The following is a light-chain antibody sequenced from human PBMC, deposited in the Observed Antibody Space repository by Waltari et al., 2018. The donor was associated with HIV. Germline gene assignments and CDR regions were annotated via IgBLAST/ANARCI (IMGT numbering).Light chain of an antibody. CDR1: QSLESTDGNIY. CDR3: MQGTHFLT. V-gene: IGKV2-30*01. CDR2: KVS. J-gene: IGKJ4*01. Sequence: VVMTQSPSSLRVGIGQADSISCRSSQSLESTDGNIYLNWFHQRPGDTPRRLIYKVSIRDSGVPDRISGRGSDTDFTLEISGVEAEDVVIYFCMQGTHFLTFGGGTKVEV.